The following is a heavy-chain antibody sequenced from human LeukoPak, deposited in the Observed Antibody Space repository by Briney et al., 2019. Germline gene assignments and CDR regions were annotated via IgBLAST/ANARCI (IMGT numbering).Heavy chain of an antibody. J-gene: IGHJ1*01. CDR2: IFYTGFT. D-gene: IGHD3-16*01. Sequence: SETLSLTCNVSGGSISNYYWTWIRQPPGKGLEWIGHIFYTGFTSFNPSLRGRITMTVDTSKNQFSLNLSSVTAADTAVYYCASRVDDYVWGSYTEAEYFQHWGQGTLVTVSS. V-gene: IGHV4-59*03. CDR1: GGSISNYY. CDR3: ASRVDDYVWGSYTEAEYFQH.